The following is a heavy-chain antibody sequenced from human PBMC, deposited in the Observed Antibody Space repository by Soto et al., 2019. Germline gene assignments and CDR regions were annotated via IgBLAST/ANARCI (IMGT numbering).Heavy chain of an antibody. CDR2: INHSGST. V-gene: IGHV4-34*01. CDR3: ARDKITGLFDY. J-gene: IGHJ4*02. CDR1: GGSFSGYY. Sequence: SETLSLTCAIYGGSFSGYYWSWLRQPPGKGLEWIGEINHSGSTNYNPSLKSRVTISADTSKNQFSLKLTSVTAADTAVYYCARDKITGLFDYWGKGTLVTVSS. D-gene: IGHD2-8*02.